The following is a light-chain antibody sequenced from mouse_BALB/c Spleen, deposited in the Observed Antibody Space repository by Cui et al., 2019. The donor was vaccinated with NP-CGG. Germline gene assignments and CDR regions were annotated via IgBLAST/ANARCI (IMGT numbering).Light chain of an antibody. CDR2: GTN. V-gene: IGLV1*01. CDR1: TGAVTTSNY. Sequence: QAVVTQESALTTSPGETVTLTCCSSTGAVTTSNYANWVQEKPDHLFNGLIGGTNNRAPGVPARFSGSLIGDKAALTITGAQTEDEAIYFCALWYSNHWVFGGGTKLTVL. J-gene: IGLJ1*01. CDR3: ALWYSNHWV.